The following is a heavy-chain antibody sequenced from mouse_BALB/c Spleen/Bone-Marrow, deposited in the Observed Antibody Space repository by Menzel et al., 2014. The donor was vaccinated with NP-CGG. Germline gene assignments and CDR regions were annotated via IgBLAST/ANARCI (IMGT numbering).Heavy chain of an antibody. D-gene: IGHD1-1*01. CDR3: ARERYYGNGRIFEY. V-gene: IGHV5-6-3*01. CDR2: INSNGGST. J-gene: IGHJ2*01. Sequence: EVKLMESGGGLVQPGGSLKLSCAASGFTFSSYGMSWVRRTPDKRLELVATINSNGGSTYYPDSAKGRFTISRDNAKNTLYLQMSSLKSEDTAMYYCARERYYGNGRIFEYWGQGTTLTVSS. CDR1: GFTFSSYG.